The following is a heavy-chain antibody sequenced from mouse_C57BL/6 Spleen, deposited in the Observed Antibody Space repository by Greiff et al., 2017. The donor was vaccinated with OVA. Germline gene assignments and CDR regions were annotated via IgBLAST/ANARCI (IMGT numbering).Heavy chain of an antibody. V-gene: IGHV7-3*01. CDR3: ARCEDGYSVYAMDY. CDR2: IRNKANGYTT. J-gene: IGHJ4*01. D-gene: IGHD2-3*01. Sequence: EVMLVESGGGLVQPGGSLSLSCAASGFTFTDYYMSWVRQPPGKALEWLGFIRNKANGYTTEYSASVKGRFTISRDNSQSILYLQMNALRAEYSATYYCARCEDGYSVYAMDYWGQGTSVTVSS. CDR1: GFTFTDYY.